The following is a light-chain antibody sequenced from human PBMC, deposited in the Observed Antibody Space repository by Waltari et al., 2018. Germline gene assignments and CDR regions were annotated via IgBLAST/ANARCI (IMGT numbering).Light chain of an antibody. CDR3: QNYVRLPAT. CDR2: GAS. Sequence: CRASQSVSRALAWYQKRPGQAPRLLIYGASSRATGIPDRFSGSGSGTDFSLTISRLEPEDFAVYYCQNYVRLPATFGQGTKVEIK. V-gene: IGKV3-20*01. J-gene: IGKJ1*01. CDR1: QSVSRA.